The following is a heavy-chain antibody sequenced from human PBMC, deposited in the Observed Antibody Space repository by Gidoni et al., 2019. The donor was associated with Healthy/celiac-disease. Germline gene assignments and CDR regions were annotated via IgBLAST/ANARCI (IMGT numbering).Heavy chain of an antibody. D-gene: IGHD5-12*01. CDR1: GFTFSSYG. Sequence: QVQLVESGGGVVQPGRSLRLSCAASGFTFSSYGMHWVRQAPGKGLEWVAVIWYDGSNKYYADSGKGRFNISRDNSKNTLYLQMNSLRAEDTAVYYCARDGGYERPAKYYFDYWGQGTLVTVSS. CDR2: IWYDGSNK. V-gene: IGHV3-33*01. J-gene: IGHJ4*02. CDR3: ARDGGYERPAKYYFDY.